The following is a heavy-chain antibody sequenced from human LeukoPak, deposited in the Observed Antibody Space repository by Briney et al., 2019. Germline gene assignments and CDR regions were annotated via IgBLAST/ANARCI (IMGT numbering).Heavy chain of an antibody. V-gene: IGHV3-23*01. Sequence: GGSLRLSCAASGFTFSSYAMSWVRQAPGKGLEWVSAISGSGGSTYYADSVRGRFTISRDNSKNTLYLQMNSLRAEDTAVYYCATMVTSPTYYYDSSGYEDYWGQGTLVTVSS. CDR1: GFTFSSYA. J-gene: IGHJ4*02. CDR3: ATMVTSPTYYYDSSGYEDY. CDR2: ISGSGGST. D-gene: IGHD3-22*01.